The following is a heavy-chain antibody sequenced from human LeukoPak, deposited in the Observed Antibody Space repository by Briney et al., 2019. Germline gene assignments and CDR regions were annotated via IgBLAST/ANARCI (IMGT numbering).Heavy chain of an antibody. J-gene: IGHJ4*02. CDR3: ARDLGSTMVRGVNDY. CDR1: GYTFTSYD. CDR2: ISAYNGNT. D-gene: IGHD3-10*01. V-gene: IGHV1-18*01. Sequence: GASVKVSCKASGYTFTSYDINWVRQATGQGLEWMGWISAYNGNTNYAQKLQGRVTMTTDTSTSTAYMELRSLRSDDTAVYYCARDLGSTMVRGVNDYWGQGTLVTVSS.